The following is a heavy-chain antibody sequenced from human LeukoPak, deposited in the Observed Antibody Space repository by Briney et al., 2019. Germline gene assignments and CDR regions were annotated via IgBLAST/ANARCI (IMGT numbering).Heavy chain of an antibody. V-gene: IGHV4-59*08. CDR2: IYYSGST. CDR1: GGSISSYY. J-gene: IGHJ4*02. Sequence: SETLSLTCTVSGGSISSYYWSWIRQPPGKGLEWIGYIYYSGSTNYNPSLKSRVTISVDTSKNQFSLKLSSVTAADTAVYYCARHVWSAVAAAYYFDYWGQGTLVTVSS. CDR3: ARHVWSAVAAAYYFDY. D-gene: IGHD6-19*01.